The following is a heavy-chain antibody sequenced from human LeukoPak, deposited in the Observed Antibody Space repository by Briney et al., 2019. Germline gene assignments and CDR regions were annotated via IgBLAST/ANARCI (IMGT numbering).Heavy chain of an antibody. Sequence: SETLSLTCTVSGGSISSGSYYWSWIRQPAGKGLEWIGRIYTSGSTNYNPSLKSRVTISVDTSKNQFSLKLSSVTAADTAVYYCARGRSTSLNAFDIWGQGTMVTVSS. D-gene: IGHD2-2*01. CDR1: GGSISSGSYY. CDR3: ARGRSTSLNAFDI. V-gene: IGHV4-61*02. J-gene: IGHJ3*02. CDR2: IYTSGST.